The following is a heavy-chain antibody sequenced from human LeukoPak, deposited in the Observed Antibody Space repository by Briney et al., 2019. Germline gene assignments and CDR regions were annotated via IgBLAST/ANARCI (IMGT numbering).Heavy chain of an antibody. Sequence: GRSLCLSSAPSGFTLSRSAMHWVRQAPGKGLEWVAFISYDGGNKYYADSEKGRFTISRDNSKNTLYLQMNSLRAEDTAVYFWVSRGYSSSSLSYGGQGSMVSVSS. D-gene: IGHD3-16*01. J-gene: IGHJ4*02. CDR1: GFTLSRSA. CDR3: VSRGYSSSSLSY. CDR2: ISYDGGNK. V-gene: IGHV3-30*04.